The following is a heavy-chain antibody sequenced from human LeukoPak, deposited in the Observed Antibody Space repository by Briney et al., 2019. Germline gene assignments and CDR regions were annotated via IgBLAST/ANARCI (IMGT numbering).Heavy chain of an antibody. CDR1: GYSISSGYY. CDR3: ATNRGGTHYYDSSGFLTF. J-gene: IGHJ4*02. D-gene: IGHD3-22*01. CDR2: IYHSGST. Sequence: PSETLSLTCTVSGYSISSGYYWGWIRQPPGKGMEWIGSIYHSGSTYYNPSLKSRVTISVDTSKNQFSLKLSSVTAADTAVYYCATNRGGTHYYDSSGFLTFWGQGTLVTVSS. V-gene: IGHV4-38-2*02.